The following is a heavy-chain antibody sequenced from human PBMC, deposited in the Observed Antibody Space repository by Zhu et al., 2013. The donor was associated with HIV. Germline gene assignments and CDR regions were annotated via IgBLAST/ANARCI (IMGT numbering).Heavy chain of an antibody. J-gene: IGHJ3*02. CDR2: FDPEDGET. Sequence: QVQLVQSGAEVKKPGASVKVSCKVSGYTLTELSMHWVRQAPGKGLEWMGGFDPEDGETIYAQKFQGRVTMTEDTSTDTAYMELSSLRSEDTAVYYCATDNLYGGNSGAPLGARTFDIWGQGTMVTVSS. V-gene: IGHV1-24*01. D-gene: IGHD2-21*02. CDR3: ATDNLYGGNSGAPLGARTFDI. CDR1: GYTLTELS.